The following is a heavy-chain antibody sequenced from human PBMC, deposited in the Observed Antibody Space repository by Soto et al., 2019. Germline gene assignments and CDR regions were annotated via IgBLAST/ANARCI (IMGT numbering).Heavy chain of an antibody. V-gene: IGHV3-23*01. CDR3: AKDWRMDV. Sequence: EVQLLESGGGLVQPGGSLKLSCAASGFTFSSYAMNWVRQAPGKGLEWVSDISSSGGSGGSTHYAESVKGRFTISRDNSKNTLYLQMNSLRAEDTAVYYCAKDWRMDVWGQGTTVTVSS. CDR2: ISSSGGSGGST. J-gene: IGHJ6*02. CDR1: GFTFSSYA.